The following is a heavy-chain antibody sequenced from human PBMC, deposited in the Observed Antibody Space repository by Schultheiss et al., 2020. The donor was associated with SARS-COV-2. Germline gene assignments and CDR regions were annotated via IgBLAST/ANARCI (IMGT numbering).Heavy chain of an antibody. J-gene: IGHJ6*02. Sequence: ASVISCKASGYTFTGYYMHWVRQAPGQGLEWMGWINPNTRGTNYAQEFQGRVTMTRDTSISTAYMELSRLRSDDTAVYYCARVGIYGYGGYGMDVWGQGTSVTVSS. D-gene: IGHD5-18*01. CDR1: GYTFTGYY. CDR3: ARVGIYGYGGYGMDV. V-gene: IGHV1-2*02. CDR2: INPNTRGT.